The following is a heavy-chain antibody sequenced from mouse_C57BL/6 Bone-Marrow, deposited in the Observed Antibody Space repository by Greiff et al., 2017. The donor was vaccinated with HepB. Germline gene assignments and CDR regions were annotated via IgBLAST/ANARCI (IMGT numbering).Heavy chain of an antibody. CDR1: GFNIKDYY. CDR2: IDPEDGDT. V-gene: IGHV14-1*01. Sequence: VQLKESGAELVRPGASVKLTCTASGFNIKDYYMHWVKQRPEQGLEWIGRIDPEDGDTEYAPKFQGKATLTADTSSNTAYLQLSSLTSEDSAVSFCARGATVVAEEFAYWGQGTLVTVSA. D-gene: IGHD1-1*01. CDR3: ARGATVVAEEFAY. J-gene: IGHJ3*01.